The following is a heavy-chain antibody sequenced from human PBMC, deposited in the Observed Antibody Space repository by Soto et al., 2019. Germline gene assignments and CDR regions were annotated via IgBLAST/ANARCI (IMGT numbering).Heavy chain of an antibody. Sequence: GESLKISCKGSGYSFTSYWIGWVRQMPGKGLEWMGIIYPGDSDTRYGRSFQGQVTISADMSISTAYLQWSSLKASDTAMYYCARSQVGGRVSIAARPEAYWFDPWGQGTLVTVSS. D-gene: IGHD6-6*01. CDR3: ARSQVGGRVSIAARPEAYWFDP. V-gene: IGHV5-51*01. CDR1: GYSFTSYW. CDR2: IYPGDSDT. J-gene: IGHJ5*02.